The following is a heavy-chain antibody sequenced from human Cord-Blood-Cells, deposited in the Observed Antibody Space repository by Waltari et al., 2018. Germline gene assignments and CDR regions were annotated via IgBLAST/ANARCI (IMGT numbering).Heavy chain of an antibody. J-gene: IGHJ6*03. CDR3: AREIRYCSGGSCYYYYYYMDV. D-gene: IGHD2-15*01. CDR2: INPNSGGT. Sequence: QVQLVQSGAEVKKPGASVKVSCKASGYTFTGYYMNWVRQAPGQGLEWMGWINPNSGGTNYAQKFQGRVTMTRDTSISTAYMELSRLRSDDTAVYYCAREIRYCSGGSCYYYYYYMDVWGKGTTVTVSS. V-gene: IGHV1-2*02. CDR1: GYTFTGYY.